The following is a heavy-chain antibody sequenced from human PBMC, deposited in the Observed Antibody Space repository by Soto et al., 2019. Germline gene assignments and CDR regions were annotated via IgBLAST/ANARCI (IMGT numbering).Heavy chain of an antibody. J-gene: IGHJ6*02. V-gene: IGHV3-23*01. CDR2: ITGSGDGS. CDR3: AKKGYGSGWDNYFYYAMDV. D-gene: IGHD6-19*01. Sequence: GWSLRLSCAASGFSFSSYAMSWVRPARGTGLEWVSAITGSGDGSNYADSGKGRFTISRDNANNTLSLQMNSLRVEDAAIYYCAKKGYGSGWDNYFYYAMDVWGQGTTVTVSS. CDR1: GFSFSSYA.